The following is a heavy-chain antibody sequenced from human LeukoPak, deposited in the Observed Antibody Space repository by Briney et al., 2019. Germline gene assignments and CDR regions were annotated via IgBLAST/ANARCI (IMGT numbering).Heavy chain of an antibody. D-gene: IGHD6-19*01. CDR3: ARGSIAVAVFSFDY. V-gene: IGHV3-30-3*01. Sequence: GGSLRLSCAASGFTFSRYAIHWVRQAPGKGLEWVAVISYDGSNKYYADSVKGRFTISRDNSKNTLYLQMNSLRAEDTAVYYCARGSIAVAVFSFDYWGQGTLVTVSS. CDR2: ISYDGSNK. J-gene: IGHJ4*02. CDR1: GFTFSRYA.